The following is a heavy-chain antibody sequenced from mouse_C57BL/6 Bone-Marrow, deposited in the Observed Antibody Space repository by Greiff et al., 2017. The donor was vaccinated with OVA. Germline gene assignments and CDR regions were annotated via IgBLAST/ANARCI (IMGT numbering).Heavy chain of an antibody. J-gene: IGHJ4*01. V-gene: IGHV14-4*01. Sequence: EVQLQQSGAELVRPGASVKVSCTASGFNIKDDYMHWVKQRPEQGLEWIGWIDPENGDTEYASKFQGKATITADTSSNTAYLQLSSLTSEDTAVYYCTRGEPTVVNYYAMDYWGQGTSVTVSS. D-gene: IGHD1-1*01. CDR3: TRGEPTVVNYYAMDY. CDR1: GFNIKDDY. CDR2: IDPENGDT.